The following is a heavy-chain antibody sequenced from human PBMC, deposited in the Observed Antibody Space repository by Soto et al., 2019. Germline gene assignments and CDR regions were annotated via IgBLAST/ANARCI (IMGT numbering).Heavy chain of an antibody. CDR3: TTRRKLSSEVFDY. J-gene: IGHJ4*02. Sequence: GGSLRLSCAASGFTFSNAWMSWVRQAPGKGLEWVGRIKSKSDGGTTDYAAPVKGRFTISSNDSKNTLYLQMNSLKTEDTAVYYCTTRRKLSSEVFDYWGQGTLVTVSS. CDR1: GFTFSNAW. V-gene: IGHV3-15*01. CDR2: IKSKSDGGTT. D-gene: IGHD3-16*02.